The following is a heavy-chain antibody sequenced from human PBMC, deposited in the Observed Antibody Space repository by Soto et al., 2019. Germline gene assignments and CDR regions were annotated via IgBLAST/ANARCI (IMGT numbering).Heavy chain of an antibody. V-gene: IGHV4-31*03. CDR3: ARDRDYMDV. Sequence: QVQLQESGPGLVKPSQTLSLTCTVSGGSIGSGGYYWSRIRQHPGKGLEWIGYIYYRGSTYYNTSLKTRVTISVDTSKNQFSLKVNFVTAADTAVYYCARDRDYMDVWGQGTTVTVSS. CDR2: IYYRGST. D-gene: IGHD4-17*01. CDR1: GGSIGSGGYY. J-gene: IGHJ6*02.